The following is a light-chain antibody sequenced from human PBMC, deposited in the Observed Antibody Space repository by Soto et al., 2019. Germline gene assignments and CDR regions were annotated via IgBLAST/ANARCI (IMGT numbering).Light chain of an antibody. CDR1: QSRLHSNGYNY. V-gene: IGKV2-28*01. Sequence: DIVMTQSPRSLPVTPGEPASISCRSSQSRLHSNGYNYLDWYLQKPGQSPQLLIYLGSTRVSGVPDRFSGSGSGTDFTLKIARVEADDVGVYYCMQALQTPWTFGQGTKVEIK. CDR3: MQALQTPWT. J-gene: IGKJ1*01. CDR2: LGS.